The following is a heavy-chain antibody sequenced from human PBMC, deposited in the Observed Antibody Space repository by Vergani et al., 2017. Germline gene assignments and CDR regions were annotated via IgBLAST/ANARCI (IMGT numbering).Heavy chain of an antibody. D-gene: IGHD2-2*01. CDR2: NIPILGIA. J-gene: IGHJ4*02. CDR3: ARDFRYCSSTSCYAGENYFDY. Sequence: QVQLVQSGAEVKKPGSSVKVSCKASGGTFSSYTISWVRQAPGQGLEWMGRNIPILGIANYAQKFQGRVTITADKSTSTAYMELSSLRSEDTAVYYCARDFRYCSSTSCYAGENYFDYWGQGTLVTVAS. V-gene: IGHV1-69*09. CDR1: GGTFSSYT.